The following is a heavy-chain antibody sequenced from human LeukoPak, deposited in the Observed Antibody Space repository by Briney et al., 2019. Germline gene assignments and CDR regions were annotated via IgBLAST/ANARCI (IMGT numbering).Heavy chain of an antibody. J-gene: IGHJ6*03. Sequence: ASVKVSCKASGGTFLTFAISWVRQAPGQGLEWMGGIIPILGIPDSAQKFQGRLTITADESTTTAYMELSSLRSDDTAIYYCGLSGNYYYYYMDLWGKGTTVTISS. V-gene: IGHV1-69*10. CDR1: GGTFLTFA. CDR3: GLSGNYYYYYMDL. CDR2: IIPILGIP. D-gene: IGHD6-25*01.